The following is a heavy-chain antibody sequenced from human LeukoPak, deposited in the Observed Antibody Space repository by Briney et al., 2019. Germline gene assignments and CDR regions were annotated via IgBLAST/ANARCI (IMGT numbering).Heavy chain of an antibody. Sequence: GGSLRLSCAASGFTFSNYWMSWVHQAPGKGLEWVAHINKDGSEIYYVDSVKGRFTISRDNAKSSLSLQMNSLRVEDTAVYYCARDKVTYWGQGILVTVSS. V-gene: IGHV3-7*01. CDR2: INKDGSEI. CDR3: ARDKVTY. CDR1: GFTFSNYW. J-gene: IGHJ4*02.